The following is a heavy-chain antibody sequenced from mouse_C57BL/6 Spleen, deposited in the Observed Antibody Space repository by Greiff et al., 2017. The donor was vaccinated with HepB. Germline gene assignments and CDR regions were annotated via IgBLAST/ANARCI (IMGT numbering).Heavy chain of an antibody. J-gene: IGHJ4*01. CDR3: ARVPDYAMDY. V-gene: IGHV1-80*01. CDR1: GYAFSSYW. Sequence: VKLQESGAELVKPGASVKISCKASGYAFSSYWMNWVKQRPGKGLEWIGQIYPGDGDTNYNGKFKGKATLTADKSSSTAYMQLSSLTSEDSAVYFCARVPDYAMDYWGQGTSVTVSS. CDR2: IYPGDGDT.